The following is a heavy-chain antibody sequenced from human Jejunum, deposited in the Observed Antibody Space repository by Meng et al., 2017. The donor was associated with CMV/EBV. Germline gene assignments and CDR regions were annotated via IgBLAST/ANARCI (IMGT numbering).Heavy chain of an antibody. CDR2: VSSVSSYT. CDR3: AKDRYCTNGVCYTHFDS. D-gene: IGHD2-8*01. J-gene: IGHJ4*02. Sequence: QGQIVGSGGVLVKPGGPLRLSCAASGLTFDDYYMNWIRQAPGKGLEWVSSVSSVSSYTNYADSVKGRFTISRDNAKNSLYLQMNSLRAEDTAVYYCAKDRYCTNGVCYTHFDSWGQGTLVTVSS. CDR1: GLTFDDYY. V-gene: IGHV3-11*06.